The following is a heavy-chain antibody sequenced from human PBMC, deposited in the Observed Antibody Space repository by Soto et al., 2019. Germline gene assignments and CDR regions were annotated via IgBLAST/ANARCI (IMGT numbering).Heavy chain of an antibody. CDR2: IWYDGSNK. D-gene: IGHD3-10*01. Sequence: QVQLVESGGGVVPPGRSLRLSCAASGFTFSSYGMHWVRQAPGKGLEWVAVIWYDGSNKYYADSVKGRFPISRDNSKNTLYLQMNSLRAEDTAVYYCARDSTYGSGSYLDYWCQGTMVTVSS. J-gene: IGHJ4*02. CDR1: GFTFSSYG. CDR3: ARDSTYGSGSYLDY. V-gene: IGHV3-33*01.